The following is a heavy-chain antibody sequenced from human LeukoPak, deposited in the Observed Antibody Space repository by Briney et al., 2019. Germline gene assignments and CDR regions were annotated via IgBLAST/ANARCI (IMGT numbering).Heavy chain of an antibody. Sequence: QPGGSLRLSCAASGFTFSSYAMSWVRQAPGKGLEWVSAISGSGGSTYYADSVKGRFTISRDNSKNTLYLQMNSLRAEDTAVYYCAKRYCSSTGCSYYYYYGLDVWGQGTTVTVSS. D-gene: IGHD2-2*01. CDR1: GFTFSSYA. J-gene: IGHJ6*02. CDR3: AKRYCSSTGCSYYYYYGLDV. CDR2: ISGSGGST. V-gene: IGHV3-23*01.